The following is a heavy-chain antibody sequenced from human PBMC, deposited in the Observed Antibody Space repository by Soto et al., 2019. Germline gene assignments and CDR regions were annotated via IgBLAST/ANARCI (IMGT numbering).Heavy chain of an antibody. CDR2: LSASGIP. Sequence: EGQLVESGGGLIQPGWALRLSCTASGFNVNSDYMNWVRQAPGKGLAWVSALSASGIPFDADSVKGRFTISRDNSKNALYLHMDSLRVEDTAVYYCVRDSETSSSWSLDYWGQGTLVTVSS. V-gene: IGHV3-53*01. CDR3: VRDSETSSSWSLDY. CDR1: GFNVNSDY. J-gene: IGHJ4*02. D-gene: IGHD6-13*01.